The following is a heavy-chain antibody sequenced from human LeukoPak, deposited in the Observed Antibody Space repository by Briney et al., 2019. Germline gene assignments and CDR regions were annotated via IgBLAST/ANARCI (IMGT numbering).Heavy chain of an antibody. V-gene: IGHV3-30*03. D-gene: IGHD3-22*01. CDR2: ISYDGSNK. J-gene: IGHJ3*02. CDR1: GFTFSSYG. CDR3: ARDMATMIVVEKDAFDI. Sequence: GGSLRLSCAASGFTFSSYGMHWVRQAPGKGLEWVAVISYDGSNKYYADSVKGRFTISRDNSKNTLYLQMNSLRAEDTAVYYCARDMATMIVVEKDAFDIWGQGTMVTVSS.